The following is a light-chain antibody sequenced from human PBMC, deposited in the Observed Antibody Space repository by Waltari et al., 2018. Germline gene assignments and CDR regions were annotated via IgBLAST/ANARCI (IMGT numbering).Light chain of an antibody. V-gene: IGLV3-19*01. CDR2: KN. CDR1: SLRTYY. J-gene: IGLJ2*01. Sequence: SSELTQDPAVSVALGQTVRITCQGDSLRTYYAGSYQQRQGQAPKLVMYKNNRPSGIPERFSGTSSGNTASLTIPGAQAEDEADYCSTSRDRRANYILFRAGTKLPVL. CDR3: TSRDRRANYIL.